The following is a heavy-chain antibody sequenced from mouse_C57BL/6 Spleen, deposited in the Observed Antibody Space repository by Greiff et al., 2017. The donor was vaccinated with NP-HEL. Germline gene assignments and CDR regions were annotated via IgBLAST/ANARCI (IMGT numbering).Heavy chain of an antibody. J-gene: IGHJ4*01. V-gene: IGHV5-6*01. CDR1: GFTFSSYG. CDR2: ISSGGSYT. Sequence: EVQRVESGGDLVKPGGSLKLSCAASGFTFSSYGMSWVRQTPDKRLEWVATISSGGSYTYYPDSVKGRFTISRDNAKNTLYLQMSSLKSEDTAMYYCARNYDYQYYYAMDYWGQGTSVTVSS. CDR3: ARNYDYQYYYAMDY. D-gene: IGHD2-4*01.